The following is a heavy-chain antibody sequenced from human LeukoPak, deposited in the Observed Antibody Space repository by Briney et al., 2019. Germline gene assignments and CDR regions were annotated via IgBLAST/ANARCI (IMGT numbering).Heavy chain of an antibody. D-gene: IGHD3-16*02. Sequence: GGSLRLSCAASGFTFSNAWMAWVRQAPGKGLEWVGRIKSNTDGGTTDLPAPVKGRFIISRDDSKNTLYLQMSSLGTEDTALYYCMTDCCQWSGRYMGGYWGQGTLVTVSS. CDR3: MTDCCQWSGRYMGGY. V-gene: IGHV3-15*01. CDR1: GFTFSNAW. CDR2: IKSNTDGGTT. J-gene: IGHJ4*02.